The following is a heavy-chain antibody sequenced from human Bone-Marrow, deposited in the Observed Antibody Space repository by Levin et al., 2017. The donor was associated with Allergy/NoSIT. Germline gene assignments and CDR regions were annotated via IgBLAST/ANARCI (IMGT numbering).Heavy chain of an antibody. CDR2: TYHGGSA. J-gene: IGHJ5*01. CDR3: AGGMWELRPHSAYDS. V-gene: IGHV4-38-2*01. D-gene: IGHD1-26*01. CDR1: GFSISSFYY. Sequence: SETLSLTCAVSGFSISSFYYWAWIRQPPGKGLEWIGSTYHGGSAYYNPSLKSRLTISVDTSKNQLSLKLTSVTAADTAVYYCAGGMWELRPHSAYDSWGQGTLVTVSS.